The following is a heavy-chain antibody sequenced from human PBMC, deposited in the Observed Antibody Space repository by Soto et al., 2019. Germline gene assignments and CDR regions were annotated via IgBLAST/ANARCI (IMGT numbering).Heavy chain of an antibody. V-gene: IGHV3-23*01. D-gene: IGHD2-8*01. Sequence: HPGGSLRLSCAASGFTFSSYAMSWVRQAPGKGLEWVSAISGSGGSTYYADSVKGRFTISRDNSKNTLYLQMNSLRAEDTAVYYCAKRATYCTNGVCYFDYWGQGTLVTVSS. CDR1: GFTFSSYA. J-gene: IGHJ4*02. CDR2: ISGSGGST. CDR3: AKRATYCTNGVCYFDY.